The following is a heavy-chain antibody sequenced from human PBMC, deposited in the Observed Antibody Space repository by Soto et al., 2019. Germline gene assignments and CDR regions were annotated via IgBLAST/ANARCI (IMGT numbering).Heavy chain of an antibody. J-gene: IGHJ5*02. V-gene: IGHV3-30*18. CDR2: ISYDGSNK. CDR3: AKGDWFDP. CDR1: GVTCSKCG. Sequence: GAGGVTCSKCGTYCVRKAPGKGLEWGAVISYDGSNKYYADSVKGRFSISRDNSKNTLYLQMNSLRAEDTAVYYCAKGDWFDPWGQGTLVTVSS.